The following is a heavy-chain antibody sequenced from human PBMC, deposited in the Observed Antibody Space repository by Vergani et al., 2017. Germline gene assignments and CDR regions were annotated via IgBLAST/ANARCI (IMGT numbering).Heavy chain of an antibody. CDR3: FYDFWAGYDSGDV. V-gene: IGHV3-73*01. CDR2: IRDKAYNYAT. J-gene: IGHJ6*04. D-gene: IGHD3/OR15-3a*01. Sequence: EVQLVESGGGSVQPGESLKLSCATSGLTFSDSAIHWVRQTSGKGLEWIGRIRDKAYNYATVYAVSVKGRFTISRDDSKKTAYLQMNGLTTEDTAVYYCFYDFWAGYDSGDVWGKGTTVTVSS. CDR1: GLTFSDSA.